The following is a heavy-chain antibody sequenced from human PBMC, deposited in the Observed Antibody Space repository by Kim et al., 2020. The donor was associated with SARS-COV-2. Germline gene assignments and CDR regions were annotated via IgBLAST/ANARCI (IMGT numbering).Heavy chain of an antibody. Sequence: SETLSLTCTVSGGSISSGGYYWSWIRQHPGKGLEWIGYIYYSGSTYYNPSLKSRVTISVDTSKNQFSLKLSSVTAADTAVYYCARDESHYYGLGNFDYWGQGTLVTVSS. CDR1: GGSISSGGYY. CDR3: ARDESHYYGLGNFDY. V-gene: IGHV4-31*03. CDR2: IYYSGST. D-gene: IGHD3-10*01. J-gene: IGHJ4*01.